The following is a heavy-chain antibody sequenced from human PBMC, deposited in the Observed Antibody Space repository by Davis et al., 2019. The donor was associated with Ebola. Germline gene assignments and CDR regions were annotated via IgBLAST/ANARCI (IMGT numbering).Heavy chain of an antibody. D-gene: IGHD6-19*01. CDR1: GGSITSSY. V-gene: IGHV4-59*01. Sequence: MPGGSLRLSCTVSGGSITSSYWSWIRQPPGKGLQWIGHVNYSGTTNYNPSLKSRVTISVDTSKNQFSLKLSSVTAADTAVYYCARHIVGLGYSSPWGQGTMVTVSS. J-gene: IGHJ3*01. CDR2: VNYSGTT. CDR3: ARHIVGLGYSSP.